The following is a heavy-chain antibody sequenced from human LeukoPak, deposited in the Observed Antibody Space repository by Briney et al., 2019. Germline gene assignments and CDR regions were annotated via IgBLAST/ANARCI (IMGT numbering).Heavy chain of an antibody. V-gene: IGHV4-4*07. CDR3: ARDGYTAIVYGEDAFDI. J-gene: IGHJ3*02. D-gene: IGHD4-17*01. Sequence: PSETLSLTCTVSGGSISSYYWSWIRQPAGKGLEWIGRIYTSGSTNYNPSLKSRVTMSVDTSKNQFSLKLSSVTAADTAVYYCARDGYTAIVYGEDAFDIWGQGTMVTVSS. CDR2: IYTSGST. CDR1: GGSISSYY.